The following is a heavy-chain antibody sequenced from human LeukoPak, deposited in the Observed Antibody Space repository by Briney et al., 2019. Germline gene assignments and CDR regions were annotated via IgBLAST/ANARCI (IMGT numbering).Heavy chain of an antibody. J-gene: IGHJ3*02. CDR3: AKKTGSFAI. CDR1: GFTFDDYA. V-gene: IGHV3-9*01. Sequence: GRSLRLSRAASGFTFDDYAMHWVRQAPGKGLERVSGISRNSGSIGYADSVKGRFTISRDNAKNSLYLQMNSLRAEGTALLYCAKKTGSFAIRGQGTMVTVSS. D-gene: IGHD1-14*01. CDR2: ISRNSGSI.